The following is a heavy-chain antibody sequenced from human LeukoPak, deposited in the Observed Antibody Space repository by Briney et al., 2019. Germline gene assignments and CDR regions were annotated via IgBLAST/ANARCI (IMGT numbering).Heavy chain of an antibody. J-gene: IGHJ5*02. CDR1: GFTFSSYS. CDR2: ISSSSSYI. CDR3: AATGGSGSYSFDP. D-gene: IGHD3-10*01. V-gene: IGHV3-21*01. Sequence: GGSLRLSSAAPGFTFSSYSMNWVRQAPGKGLEWVSSISSSSSYIYYADSVKGRFTISRDNAKNSLYLQMNSLRAEDTAVYYCAATGGSGSYSFDPWGQGTLVTVSS.